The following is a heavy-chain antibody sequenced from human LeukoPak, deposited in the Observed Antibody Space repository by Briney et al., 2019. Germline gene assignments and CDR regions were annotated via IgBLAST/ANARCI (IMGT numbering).Heavy chain of an antibody. CDR2: IYYSGST. V-gene: IGHV4-61*01. CDR3: ARERTAMVTGFDY. CDR1: GGSVSSGSYY. D-gene: IGHD5-18*01. J-gene: IGHJ4*02. Sequence: PSETLSLTCTVSGGSVSSGSYYWSWIRQPPGKGLEWIGYIYYSGSTNYNPSLKSRVTISVDTSKNQFSLKLSSVTAADTAVYYCARERTAMVTGFDYWGQGTLVTVSS.